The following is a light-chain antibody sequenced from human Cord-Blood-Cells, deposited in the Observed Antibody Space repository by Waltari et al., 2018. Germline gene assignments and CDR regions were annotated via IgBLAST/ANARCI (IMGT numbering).Light chain of an antibody. J-gene: IGKJ1*01. CDR1: QGISNY. CDR2: AAS. Sequence: DIQMTQSPSSLSASVGDRVTITCRASQGISNYLAWYQQKPVKVPKLLIYAASTLQSVVPSRFSGSGSGTDFTLTISSLQPEDVATYYCQKYNSAPLWTFGQGTKVEIK. V-gene: IGKV1-27*01. CDR3: QKYNSAPLWT.